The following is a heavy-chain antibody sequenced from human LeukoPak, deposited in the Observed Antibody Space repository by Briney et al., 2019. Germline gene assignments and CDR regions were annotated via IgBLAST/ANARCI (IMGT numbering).Heavy chain of an antibody. CDR3: ARSGSYGLDY. V-gene: IGHV4-34*01. D-gene: IGHD1-26*01. CDR2: INHSGST. CDR1: GGSCSGYY. J-gene: IGHJ4*02. Sequence: SETLSLTCAVYGGSCSGYYWSWIRQPPGKGLEWIGEINHSGSTNYNPSLKSRVTISVDTSKNQFSLKLSSVTAADTAVYYCARSGSYGLDYWGQGTLVTVSS.